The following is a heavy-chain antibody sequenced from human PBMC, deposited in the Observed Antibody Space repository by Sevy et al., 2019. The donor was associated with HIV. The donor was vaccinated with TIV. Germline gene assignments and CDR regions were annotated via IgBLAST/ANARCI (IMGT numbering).Heavy chain of an antibody. J-gene: IGHJ4*02. CDR1: GYTFTSYG. CDR3: ARGGYYDSSGYYYFDY. CDR2: ISAYNGNT. Sequence: ASVKVSCKASGYTFTSYGISWVRQAPGQGLEWMGWISAYNGNTNYTQKLQGRVTMTTDTSTSTAYMELRSLRSDDTAVYYCARGGYYDSSGYYYFDYWGQGTLVTVSS. D-gene: IGHD3-22*01. V-gene: IGHV1-18*01.